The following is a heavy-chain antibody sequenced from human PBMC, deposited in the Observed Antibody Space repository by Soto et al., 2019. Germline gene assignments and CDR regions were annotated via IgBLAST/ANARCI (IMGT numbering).Heavy chain of an antibody. V-gene: IGHV4-31*03. J-gene: IGHJ4*02. Sequence: SETLSLTCTVSGGSISSGGYYWSWIRQHPGKGLEWIGYIYYSGSTYYNPSLKSRVTISVDTSKNQFSLKLSSVTAADTAVYYCASHDAPFGYFDYWGQGTLVPVSS. CDR2: IYYSGST. D-gene: IGHD1-1*01. CDR3: ASHDAPFGYFDY. CDR1: GGSISSGGYY.